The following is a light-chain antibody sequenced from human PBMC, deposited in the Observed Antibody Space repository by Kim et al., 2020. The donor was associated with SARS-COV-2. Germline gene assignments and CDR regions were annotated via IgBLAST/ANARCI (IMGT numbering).Light chain of an antibody. CDR3: QKDNSAPRT. V-gene: IGKV1-27*01. CDR1: QGITNY. Sequence: ESVGDRVTITCRASQGITNYLAWYQQKPWKVPKLLIYAASTLQSGVPSRFSGSGSGTDFTLTISSLQPEDVATYYCQKDNSAPRTFGQGTKVDIK. J-gene: IGKJ1*01. CDR2: AAS.